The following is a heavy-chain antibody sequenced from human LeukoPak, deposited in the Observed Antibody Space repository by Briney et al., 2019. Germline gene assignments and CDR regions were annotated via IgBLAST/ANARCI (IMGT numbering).Heavy chain of an antibody. V-gene: IGHV3-48*04. J-gene: IGHJ4*02. CDR3: ARDWLYGSGSYYFDY. Sequence: PGGSLRLSCAASGFTFSSYGMHWVRQAPGKGLEWVSYISSSGSTIYYADSVKGRFTISRDNAKNSLYLQMNSLRAEDTAVYYRARDWLYGSGSYYFDYWGQGTLVTVSS. D-gene: IGHD3-10*01. CDR1: GFTFSSYG. CDR2: ISSSGSTI.